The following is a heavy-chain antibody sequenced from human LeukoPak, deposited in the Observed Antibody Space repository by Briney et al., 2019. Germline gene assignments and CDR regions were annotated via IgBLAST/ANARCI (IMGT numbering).Heavy chain of an antibody. CDR1: GFTFSSYS. Sequence: GSLRLSCAASGFTFSSYSMNWVRQAPGKGLEWVSVIYSGGSTYYADSVKGRFTISRDNSKNTLYLQMNSLRAEDTAVYYCARDRPIRGVTDAFDIWGQGTMVTVSS. CDR3: ARDRPIRGVTDAFDI. J-gene: IGHJ3*02. V-gene: IGHV3-66*01. CDR2: IYSGGST. D-gene: IGHD3-10*01.